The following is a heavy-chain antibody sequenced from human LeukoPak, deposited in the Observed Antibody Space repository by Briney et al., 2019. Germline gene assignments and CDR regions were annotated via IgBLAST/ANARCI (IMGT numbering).Heavy chain of an antibody. CDR3: AREKVGINRISLTDTAMASFDY. V-gene: IGHV1-18*01. D-gene: IGHD5-18*01. CDR2: ISAYNGNT. Sequence: GASVKVSCKASGYTFTSYGISWVRQAPGQGLEWMGWISAYNGNTNYAQKLQGRVTMTTDTSTSTAYMELSSLRSEDTAVYYCAREKVGINRISLTDTAMASFDYWGQGTLVTVSS. J-gene: IGHJ4*02. CDR1: GYTFTSYG.